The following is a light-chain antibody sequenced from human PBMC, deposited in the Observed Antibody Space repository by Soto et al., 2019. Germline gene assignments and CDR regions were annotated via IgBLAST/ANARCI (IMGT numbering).Light chain of an antibody. J-gene: IGKJ1*01. CDR3: NQYNNWPPWT. CDR2: SAK. CDR1: KRICRY. V-gene: IGKV1-5*01. Sequence: IPMTQSPSTVSEFXGDRVTIPRQACKRICRYLSRYQQTPGTATKFLXXSAKNLESGVKSRFSGSGSGKESTLIISSLQPDDFAVYYCNQYNNWPPWTFGQGTKVDI.